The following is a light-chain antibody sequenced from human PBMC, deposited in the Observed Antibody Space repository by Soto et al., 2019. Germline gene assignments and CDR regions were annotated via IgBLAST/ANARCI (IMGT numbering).Light chain of an antibody. V-gene: IGLV2-14*03. CDR1: SSDVGGYNY. Sequence: QSALTQPASVSGSPGQSITISCTGTSSDVGGYNYVSWYQHHPGKAPKVMIYDVSNRPSGVSNRFSGSKSGNTASLTISGLQAEDEADYYCSSYTRSSPLVAFGGGTKVTVL. CDR3: SSYTRSSPLVA. J-gene: IGLJ2*01. CDR2: DVS.